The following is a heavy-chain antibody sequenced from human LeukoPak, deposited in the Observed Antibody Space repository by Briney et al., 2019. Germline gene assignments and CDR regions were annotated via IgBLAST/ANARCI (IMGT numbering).Heavy chain of an antibody. CDR1: GFTFSSYW. V-gene: IGHV3-7*01. D-gene: IGHD3-22*01. J-gene: IGHJ4*02. CDR2: IKQDGSEK. CDR3: ARETSITMIVVVITTAGYFDY. Sequence: GGSLRLSCAASGFTFSSYWMSWVRQAPGKGLEWVANIKQDGSEKYYVDSVKGRYTISRDNAKNSLYLQMNSLRAEDTAVYYCARETSITMIVVVITTAGYFDYWGQGTLVTVSS.